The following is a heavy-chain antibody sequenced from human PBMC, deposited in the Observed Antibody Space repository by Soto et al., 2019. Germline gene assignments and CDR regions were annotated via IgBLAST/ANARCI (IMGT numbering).Heavy chain of an antibody. Sequence: SETLSLTCTVSGGSISSGDYYWSWIRQPPGKGLEWIGYIYYSGSTYYNPSLKSRVTISVDTSKNQFSLKLSSVTAADTAIYYCARHLEYSGYFDDWGQGTLVTVSS. D-gene: IGHD1-26*01. V-gene: IGHV4-30-4*01. J-gene: IGHJ4*02. CDR3: ARHLEYSGYFDD. CDR2: IYYSGST. CDR1: GGSISSGDYY.